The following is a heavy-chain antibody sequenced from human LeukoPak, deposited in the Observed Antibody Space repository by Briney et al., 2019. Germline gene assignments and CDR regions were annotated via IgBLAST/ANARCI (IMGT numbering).Heavy chain of an antibody. CDR1: GGSISSNY. Sequence: SETLSLTCTVSGGSISSNYWSWIRQPPGKGLEWIGYIYYSGSTYYNPSLKSRVTISVDTSKNQFSLKLSSVTAADTAVYYCARASVTYYYYYYMDVWGKGTTVTVSS. CDR3: ARASVTYYYYYYMDV. J-gene: IGHJ6*03. D-gene: IGHD4-11*01. V-gene: IGHV4-59*08. CDR2: IYYSGST.